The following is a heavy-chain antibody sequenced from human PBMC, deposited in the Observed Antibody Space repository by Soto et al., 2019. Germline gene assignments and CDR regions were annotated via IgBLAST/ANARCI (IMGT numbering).Heavy chain of an antibody. Sequence: SVKVSCKASGGTFSSYAISWVRQAPGQGLEWMGGIIPIFGTANYAQKFQGRVTITADESTSTAYMELSSLRSEDTAVYYCARAQPCYCSSTSCYSHFYYWGQGTLVTVSS. J-gene: IGHJ4*02. CDR2: IIPIFGTA. CDR1: GGTFSSYA. V-gene: IGHV1-69*13. CDR3: ARAQPCYCSSTSCYSHFYY. D-gene: IGHD2-2*01.